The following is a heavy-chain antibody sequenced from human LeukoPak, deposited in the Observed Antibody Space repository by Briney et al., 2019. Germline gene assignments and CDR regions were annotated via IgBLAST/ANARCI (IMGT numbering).Heavy chain of an antibody. CDR1: GFTFSSYA. J-gene: IGHJ4*02. CDR3: AKASAFYFDTSGYPIPHYYDF. V-gene: IGHV3-23*01. D-gene: IGHD3-22*01. CDR2: ISGSGGST. Sequence: GGSLRLSCAASGFTFSSYAMSWVRQAPGKGLEWVSAISGSGGSTYYADSVKGRFTISRDNSKNTLYLQMNSLRAEDTAVYYCAKASAFYFDTSGYPIPHYYDFWGQGTLVTVPA.